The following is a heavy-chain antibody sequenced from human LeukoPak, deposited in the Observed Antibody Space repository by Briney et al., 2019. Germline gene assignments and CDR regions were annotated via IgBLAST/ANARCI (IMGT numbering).Heavy chain of an antibody. CDR1: GGPISTHY. D-gene: IGHD3-10*01. Sequence: PSETLSLTCIVSGGPISTHYWSWSRQPPGKGLEWIGYNDYSGSTNYNPSLKSRVTISVDTSKNQFSLKLNSVTAADTAVYYCARGATFRGTYYMDVWGRGSTLAVSS. V-gene: IGHV4-59*11. CDR3: ARGATFRGTYYMDV. CDR2: NDYSGST. J-gene: IGHJ6*03.